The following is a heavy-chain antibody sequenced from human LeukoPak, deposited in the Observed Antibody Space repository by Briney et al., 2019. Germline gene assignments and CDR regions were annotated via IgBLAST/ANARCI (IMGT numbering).Heavy chain of an antibody. CDR1: GGSISSSSYY. CDR2: IYYSGST. J-gene: IGHJ1*01. D-gene: IGHD2-2*01. Sequence: SETLSLTCTVSGGSISSSSYYWGWIRQPPGKGLEWIGSIYYSGSTYYNPSLKSRVTISVDTSKNQFSPKLSSVTAADTAVYYCARPPDCSSTSCFAEYFQHWGQGTLVTVSS. CDR3: ARPPDCSSTSCFAEYFQH. V-gene: IGHV4-39*01.